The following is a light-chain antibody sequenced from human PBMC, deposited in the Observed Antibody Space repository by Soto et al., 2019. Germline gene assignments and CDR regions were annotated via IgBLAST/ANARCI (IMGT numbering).Light chain of an antibody. J-gene: IGKJ2*02. CDR3: QQYSYWPRT. CDR1: QSLGSN. Sequence: ETVMTQSPATLSVSPGERATLSCRASQSLGSNLAWYQQKPGQAPRLLIYGASTRATGVPARFSGSGSGAEFTLTISSLQSEDFAVYYCQQYSYWPRTFGQGTKLEIK. V-gene: IGKV3-15*01. CDR2: GAS.